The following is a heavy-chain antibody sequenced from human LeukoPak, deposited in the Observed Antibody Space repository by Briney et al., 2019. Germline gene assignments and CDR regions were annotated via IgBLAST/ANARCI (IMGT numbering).Heavy chain of an antibody. D-gene: IGHD3-9*01. V-gene: IGHV1-2*02. J-gene: IGHJ6*02. Sequence: ASVKVSCKASGYTFTGYYMHWVRQAPGQGLEWMGWINPNSGGTNYAQKFQGRVTMTRDTSISTAYMELSRLRSDDTAVYYCARDGLLRYFDWLDGMDVWGRGATVTVSS. CDR1: GYTFTGYY. CDR2: INPNSGGT. CDR3: ARDGLLRYFDWLDGMDV.